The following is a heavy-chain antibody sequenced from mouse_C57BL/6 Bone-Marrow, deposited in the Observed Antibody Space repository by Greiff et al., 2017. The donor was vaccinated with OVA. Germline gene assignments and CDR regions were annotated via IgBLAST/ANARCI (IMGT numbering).Heavy chain of an antibody. Sequence: VKLMESGPGLVAPSQSLSITCTVSGFSLTSYGVHWVRQPPGKGLEWLVVIWSDGSTTYNSALKSRLSISKDNSKSQVFLKMNSLQTDDTAMYYCARQGTVVATDWYFDVWGTGTTVTVSS. CDR2: IWSDGST. CDR1: GFSLTSYG. V-gene: IGHV2-6-1*01. CDR3: ARQGTVVATDWYFDV. D-gene: IGHD1-1*01. J-gene: IGHJ1*03.